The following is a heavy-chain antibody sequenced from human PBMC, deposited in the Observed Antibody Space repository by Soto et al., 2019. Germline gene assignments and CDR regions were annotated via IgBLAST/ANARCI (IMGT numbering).Heavy chain of an antibody. D-gene: IGHD4-17*01. CDR3: AKNRGRVTTSGHFDY. CDR2: IHGGGNSA. V-gene: IGHV3-23*01. Sequence: EVQLLESGGDLVQPGRSLRLSCAASGVTFSGYAMSWVRQAPGKGLEWVSVIHGGGNSAYYADSVKGRFTISRDNSKNTLYLQMSSLRGEDTAVYYCAKNRGRVTTSGHFDYWGQGTLVTVSS. CDR1: GVTFSGYA. J-gene: IGHJ4*02.